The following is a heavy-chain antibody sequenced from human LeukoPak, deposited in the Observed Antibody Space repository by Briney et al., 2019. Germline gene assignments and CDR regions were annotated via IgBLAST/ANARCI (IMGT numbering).Heavy chain of an antibody. Sequence: GRSLRLSCVASGFTFSSYAMRWVRQAPGKGLEWVAVISRDGRDKHHADSVKGRFTISRDNSKNTLYLQMDSLRAEDTAVYFCAKDPRTAAAYYFDYWGQGILVTVSS. CDR3: AKDPRTAAAYYFDY. CDR2: ISRDGRDK. D-gene: IGHD6-13*01. V-gene: IGHV3-30*18. J-gene: IGHJ4*02. CDR1: GFTFSSYA.